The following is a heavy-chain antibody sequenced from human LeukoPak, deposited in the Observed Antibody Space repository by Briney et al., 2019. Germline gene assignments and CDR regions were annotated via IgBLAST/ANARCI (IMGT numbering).Heavy chain of an antibody. J-gene: IGHJ6*02. CDR3: VRGSTVPFRTYYGMDV. D-gene: IGHD2/OR15-2a*01. Sequence: GGSLRLSCTASGFTLADYALSWFRQAPGKGLEWVGLLRSKTYGATTEYAASVKGRFTISRDDSKSVAYLQMNSLKSEDTALYYCVRGSTVPFRTYYGMDVWGQGTTVTVSS. CDR1: GFTLADYA. V-gene: IGHV3-49*03. CDR2: LRSKTYGATT.